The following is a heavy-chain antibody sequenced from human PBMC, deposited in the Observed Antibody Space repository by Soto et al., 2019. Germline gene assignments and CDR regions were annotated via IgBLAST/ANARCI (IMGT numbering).Heavy chain of an antibody. CDR3: ARGYTGRNGWSDP. J-gene: IGHJ5*02. V-gene: IGHV3-74*01. CDR1: GFTISGHW. Sequence: EVQLVESGGGLVQPGGSLRPSCAASGFTISGHWMHWVRQAPGKGLVWVSRINSDGGTTSYADSVRGRFTISRDNAKSTLYLQMNSLRAEDTAVYYCARGYTGRNGWSDPWGQGTRVTVSS. CDR2: INSDGGTT. D-gene: IGHD1-26*01.